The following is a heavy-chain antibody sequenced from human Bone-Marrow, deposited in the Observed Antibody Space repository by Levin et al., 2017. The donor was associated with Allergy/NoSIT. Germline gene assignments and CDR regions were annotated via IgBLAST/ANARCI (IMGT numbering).Heavy chain of an antibody. CDR1: GGSFSGYY. CDR3: ARSLVVYARRYMDV. D-gene: IGHD2-8*02. J-gene: IGHJ6*03. Sequence: SQTLSLTCAVYGGSFSGYYWSWIRQPPGKGLEWIGEINHSGSTNYNPSLKSRVTISVDTSKNQFSLKLSSVTAADTAVYYCARSLVVYARRYMDVWGKGTTVTVSS. CDR2: INHSGST. V-gene: IGHV4-34*01.